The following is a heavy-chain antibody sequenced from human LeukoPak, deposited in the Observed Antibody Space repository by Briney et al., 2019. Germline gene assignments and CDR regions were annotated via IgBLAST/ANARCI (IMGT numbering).Heavy chain of an antibody. V-gene: IGHV1-8*01. J-gene: IGHJ5*02. Sequence: ASVKVSCKASGYTFTSYDINWVRQATGQGLEWMGWMNPNSGNTGYAQKFQGRVTMTRDTSTSTVYMELSSLRSEDTAVYYCARAPTLISGNWFDPWGQGTLVTVSS. CDR1: GYTFTSYD. CDR2: MNPNSGNT. D-gene: IGHD3-10*01. CDR3: ARAPTLISGNWFDP.